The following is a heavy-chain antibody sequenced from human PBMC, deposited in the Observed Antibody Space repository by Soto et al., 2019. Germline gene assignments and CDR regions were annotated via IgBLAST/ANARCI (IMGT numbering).Heavy chain of an antibody. D-gene: IGHD3-10*01. CDR1: GFTFSDYY. CDR2: ISTGSTYT. CDR3: ARDRKFGSGSPDY. V-gene: IGHV3-11*05. J-gene: IGHJ4*02. Sequence: PGGSLRLSCAASGFTFSDYYMSWIRQAPGKGLQWVSYISTGSTYTNYADSVKGRFTISRDSAKNSLYLQTNSLSAEDTAVYYCARDRKFGSGSPDYWGQGTLVTVSS.